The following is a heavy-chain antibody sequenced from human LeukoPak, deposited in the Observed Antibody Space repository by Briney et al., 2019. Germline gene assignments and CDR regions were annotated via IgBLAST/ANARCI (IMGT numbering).Heavy chain of an antibody. CDR2: IRYDGSNK. Sequence: GGSVRLSCAASGFTFIIYGMHWVRQAPGKGLEWVAFIRYDGSNKYYGDSVKGRFTISRDNSKNMLYLQMDTLRAEDTALYYCAKDPGASVSGFHMDVWGKGTTVIVAS. J-gene: IGHJ6*03. D-gene: IGHD4/OR15-4a*01. CDR1: GFTFIIYG. V-gene: IGHV3-30*02. CDR3: AKDPGASVSGFHMDV.